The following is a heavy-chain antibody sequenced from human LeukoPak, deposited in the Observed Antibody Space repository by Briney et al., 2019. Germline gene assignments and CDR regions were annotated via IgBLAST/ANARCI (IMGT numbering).Heavy chain of an antibody. Sequence: SETLSLTCTVSGGSISSYYWSWIRQPPGKGLEWIGYIYYSGSTKCNPSFKSRVTISVDTSKNQFSLKLISVTAADTAVYYCATVVRDDILTGYYIDYWGQGTLVTVSS. D-gene: IGHD3-9*01. J-gene: IGHJ4*02. CDR1: GGSISSYY. V-gene: IGHV4-59*01. CDR2: IYYSGST. CDR3: ATVVRDDILTGYYIDY.